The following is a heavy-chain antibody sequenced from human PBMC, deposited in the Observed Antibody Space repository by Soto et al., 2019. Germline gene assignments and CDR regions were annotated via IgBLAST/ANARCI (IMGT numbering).Heavy chain of an antibody. Sequence: ASVKVSCKASGGTFSSYAISWVRQAPGQGLEWMGGIIPIFGTANYAQKFQGRVTITTDESTSTAYMELSSLRSEDTAVYYCASAQVVPYYYYGMDVWGQGTTVTVSS. CDR2: IIPIFGTA. CDR3: ASAQVVPYYYYGMDV. D-gene: IGHD2-2*01. V-gene: IGHV1-69*05. CDR1: GGTFSSYA. J-gene: IGHJ6*02.